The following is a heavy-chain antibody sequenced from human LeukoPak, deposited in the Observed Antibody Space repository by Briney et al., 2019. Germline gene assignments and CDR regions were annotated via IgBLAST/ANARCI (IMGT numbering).Heavy chain of an antibody. V-gene: IGHV3-23*01. CDR1: GFTFNSYA. CDR2: ISDSGSET. Sequence: GGSLRLSCAASGFTFNSYAMSWVRQAPEKGLEWVSVISDSGSETFYADSVKGRFTISRDNSKNTLYLQINSLRAEDTAIYYCAKGVGWFPSWGQGTLVTVSS. D-gene: IGHD3-10*01. CDR3: AKGVGWFPS. J-gene: IGHJ5*02.